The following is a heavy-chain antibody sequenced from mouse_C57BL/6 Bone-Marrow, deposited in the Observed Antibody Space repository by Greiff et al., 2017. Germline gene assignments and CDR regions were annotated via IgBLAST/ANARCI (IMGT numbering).Heavy chain of an antibody. CDR2: VWIGGST. CDR3: AKRVITTVGLDV. V-gene: IGHV2-5*01. J-gene: IGHJ1*03. Sequence: VPLQVSGPGLVQPSQSLSITCTFSGFSLTSYGVHLVRLSPGTGLEWLGVVWIGGSTDYNAAFMSRLSITKDKAKCQVYFKMNSLKADDTAIYYGAKRVITTVGLDVWGTGTTVTVSS. CDR1: GFSLTSYG. D-gene: IGHD1-1*01.